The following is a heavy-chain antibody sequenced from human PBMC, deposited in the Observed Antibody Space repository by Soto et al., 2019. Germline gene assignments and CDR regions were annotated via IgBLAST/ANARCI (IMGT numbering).Heavy chain of an antibody. Sequence: VQLVESGGGLVEPGRSLRLSCTGSGFSFDDYAFHWVRQRPGKGLEWVSGLNWNGDNIAYADCLRGRFTISRANGKNSLYLQMNGLRPDDTAFYYCVKGVHLSLQDRLDSGGKGTLVTVS. J-gene: IGHJ4*02. V-gene: IGHV3-9*01. CDR2: LNWNGDNI. D-gene: IGHD3-9*01. CDR3: VKGVHLSLQDRLDS. CDR1: GFSFDDYA.